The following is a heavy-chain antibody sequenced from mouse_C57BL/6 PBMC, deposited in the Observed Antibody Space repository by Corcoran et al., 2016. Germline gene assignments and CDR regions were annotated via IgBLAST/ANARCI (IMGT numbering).Heavy chain of an antibody. CDR1: GYSITSGYY. V-gene: IGHV3-6*01. CDR2: ISYDGSN. D-gene: IGHD2-2*01. J-gene: IGHJ4*01. Sequence: DVQLQESGPGLVKPSQSLSLTCSVTGYSITSGYYWNWIRQFPGNKLEWMGYISYDGSNNYNPSLKNRISITRDTSKNQFFLKLNSVTTEDTATYYCARDEEKWFYAMDYWGQGTSVTVSS. CDR3: ARDEEKWFYAMDY.